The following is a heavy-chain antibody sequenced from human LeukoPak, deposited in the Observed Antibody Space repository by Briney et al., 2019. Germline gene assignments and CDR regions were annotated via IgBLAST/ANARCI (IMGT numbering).Heavy chain of an antibody. CDR1: GFTFSDYY. V-gene: IGHV4-34*01. D-gene: IGHD5-24*01. J-gene: IGHJ4*02. Sequence: GSLRLSCAASGFTFSDYYMSWIRQAPGKGLEWIGEINHSGSTNYNPSLKSRVTISVDTSKNQFSLKLSSVTAADTAVYYCARGLSTIRYWGQGTLVTVSS. CDR3: ARGLSTIRY. CDR2: INHSGST.